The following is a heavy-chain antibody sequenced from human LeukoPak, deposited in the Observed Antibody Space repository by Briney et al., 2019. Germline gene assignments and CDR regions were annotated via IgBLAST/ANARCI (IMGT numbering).Heavy chain of an antibody. D-gene: IGHD3-16*01. CDR3: ARPRNGWGNWFDP. CDR1: GFTFSSYW. CDR2: IKQDGSEK. J-gene: IGHJ5*02. Sequence: GRSLRLSCAASGFTFSSYWMSWVRQAPGKGLEWVANIKQDGSEKYYVDSVKGRFTISRDNAKNSLYLQMNSLRAEDTAVYYCARPRNGWGNWFDPWGQGTLVTVSS. V-gene: IGHV3-7*01.